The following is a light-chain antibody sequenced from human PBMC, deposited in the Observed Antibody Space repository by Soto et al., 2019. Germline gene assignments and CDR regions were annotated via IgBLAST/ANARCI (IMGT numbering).Light chain of an antibody. CDR2: DDD. Sequence: SYELTQPPSVSVAPGQTARITCGGNDIARKTVHWYQQKPGQAPVLVVYDDDERPSGIPERFSGSNSGNTATLTISGVEVGDEADYYCQVWDISSDHGVFGGGTKLTVL. CDR3: QVWDISSDHGV. J-gene: IGLJ3*02. V-gene: IGLV3-21*02. CDR1: DIARKT.